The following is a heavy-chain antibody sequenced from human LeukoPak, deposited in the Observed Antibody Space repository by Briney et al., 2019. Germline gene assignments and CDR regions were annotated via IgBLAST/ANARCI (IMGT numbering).Heavy chain of an antibody. CDR1: GGSIRNYY. Sequence: PSETLSLTCTVSGGSIRNYYWSWIRQPPGKGLEWIGYIYYSGNTNYNPSLKSRVTISVDASKNQFSLRLSSVTAADTAVYYCARPTGSGWYYFDYWGQGTLVTVSS. J-gene: IGHJ4*02. CDR3: ARPTGSGWYYFDY. D-gene: IGHD6-19*01. CDR2: IYYSGNT. V-gene: IGHV4-59*01.